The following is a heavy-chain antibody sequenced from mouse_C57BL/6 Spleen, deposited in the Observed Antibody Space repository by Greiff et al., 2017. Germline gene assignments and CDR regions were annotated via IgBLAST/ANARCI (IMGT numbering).Heavy chain of an antibody. J-gene: IGHJ1*03. V-gene: IGHV1-58*01. CDR1: GYTFTSYG. D-gene: IGHD1-1*01. CDR3: ARGDYGSSYWYFDV. Sequence: EVQVVESGAELVRPGSSVKMSCKTSGYTFTSYGINWVKQRPGQGLEWIGYIYIGNGYTEYNEKFKGKATLTSDTASSTAYMQRSSLTSEDSAIYFCARGDYGSSYWYFDVWGTGTTVTVSS. CDR2: IYIGNGYT.